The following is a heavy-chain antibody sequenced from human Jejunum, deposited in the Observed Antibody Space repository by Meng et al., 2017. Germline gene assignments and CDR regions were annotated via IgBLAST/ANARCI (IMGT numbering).Heavy chain of an antibody. J-gene: IGHJ4*02. Sequence: KISCKASGGTFSSYAITWVRQAPGQGLEWMGGIIPIFHTPNYAQKFQGRVTITADESTSTAYMELSSLRSEDTAVYYCARALTRDGYSWLSPFEFWGQGTLVTVSS. CDR2: IIPIFHTP. D-gene: IGHD5-24*01. CDR3: ARALTRDGYSWLSPFEF. V-gene: IGHV1-69*01. CDR1: GGTFSSYA.